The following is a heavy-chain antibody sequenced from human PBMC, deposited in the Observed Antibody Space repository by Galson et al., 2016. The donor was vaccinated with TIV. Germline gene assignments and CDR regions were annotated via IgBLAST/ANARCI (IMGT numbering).Heavy chain of an antibody. CDR1: GFTFSSYS. CDR2: MKTGDIEE. J-gene: IGHJ4*02. CDR3: ARWRGRQSEFES. V-gene: IGHV3-7*01. D-gene: IGHD3-3*01. Sequence: SLRLSCAASGFTFSSYSMSWVRQAPGRGLEWVASMKTGDIEEYNVNAVKGRFTVSRGSAKNSVDLQMNSLRVDDTAVYYCARWRGRQSEFESWGQGTLVTVSS.